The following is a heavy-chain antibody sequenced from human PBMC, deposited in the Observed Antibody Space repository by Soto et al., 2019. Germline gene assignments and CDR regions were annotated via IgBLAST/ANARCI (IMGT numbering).Heavy chain of an antibody. V-gene: IGHV4-59*01. D-gene: IGHD3-16*01. CDR3: ASVTSGGIGMAD. CDR1: APSSAIYY. Sequence: KPPETRSPTSTVSAPSSAIYYWTWIRQPPGRGLEWIGSIEFMVNTNYNPTLRGRLTISLATPKTELSLNLTPVTATAAPVYYCASVTSGGIGMADWGQGTLVTVSS. J-gene: IGHJ4*02. CDR2: IEFMVNT.